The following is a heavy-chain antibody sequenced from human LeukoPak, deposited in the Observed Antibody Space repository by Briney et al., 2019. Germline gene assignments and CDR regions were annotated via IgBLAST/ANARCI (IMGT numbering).Heavy chain of an antibody. D-gene: IGHD3-10*01. CDR2: ISCDGSNT. CDR1: GFTFSSYG. CDR3: AKPYYYGSRSYMDY. Sequence: GGSLRLSCAASGFTFSSYGMHWVRQAPGKGLGWVAVISCDGSNTYYADSVKGRFTISRDNSKNMLYLQMNSLRAEDTAVYNCAKPYYYGSRSYMDYWGQGTLVTVSS. V-gene: IGHV3-30*18. J-gene: IGHJ4*02.